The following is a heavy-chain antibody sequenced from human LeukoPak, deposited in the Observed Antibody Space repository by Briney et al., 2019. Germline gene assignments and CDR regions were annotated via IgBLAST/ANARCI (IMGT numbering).Heavy chain of an antibody. CDR1: GYTFTSYD. V-gene: IGHV1-69*05. CDR3: AWSIAARQDFDY. D-gene: IGHD6-6*01. Sequence: SVKVSCKASGYTFTSYDINWVRQATGQGLEWMGGIIPIFGTANYAQKFQGRVTITTDESTSTAYMELSSLRSEDTAVYYCAWSIAARQDFDYWGQGTLVTVSS. CDR2: IIPIFGTA. J-gene: IGHJ4*02.